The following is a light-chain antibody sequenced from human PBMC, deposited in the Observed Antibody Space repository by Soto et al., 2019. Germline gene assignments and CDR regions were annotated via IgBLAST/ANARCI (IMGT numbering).Light chain of an antibody. J-gene: IGLJ1*01. CDR1: SSDVGSYNL. V-gene: IGLV2-23*01. CDR2: EGS. CDR3: CSYAGSSTYYV. Sequence: QSALTQPASVSGSPGQSITISCTGTSSDVGSYNLVSWYQQYPGKAPKLMIYEGSKRPSGDSNRFSGSKSGNTASLTISGLQAEDEADYYCCSYAGSSTYYVFGTGTKLTVL.